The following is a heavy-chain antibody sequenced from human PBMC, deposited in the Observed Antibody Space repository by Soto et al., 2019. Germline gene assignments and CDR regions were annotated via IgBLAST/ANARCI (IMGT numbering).Heavy chain of an antibody. CDR1: GVSISSSSYY. CDR3: ARHGANTNWFDP. CDR2: IYYSGST. Sequence: PSETRSLTCPVSGVSISSSSYYWGWIRQPPGKGLEWIGSIYYSGSTYYNPSLKSRVTISVDTSKSQFSLKLSSVTAADTAVYSCARHGANTNWFDPWGQGTLVTVSS. J-gene: IGHJ5*02. D-gene: IGHD1-26*01. V-gene: IGHV4-39*01.